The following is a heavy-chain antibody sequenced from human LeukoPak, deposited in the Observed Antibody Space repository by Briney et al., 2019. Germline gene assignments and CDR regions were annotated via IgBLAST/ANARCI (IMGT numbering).Heavy chain of an antibody. J-gene: IGHJ3*02. V-gene: IGHV3-21*01. D-gene: IGHD6-19*01. CDR2: ISSNRSYT. Sequence: GGSLRLSCVASGFIFSTYLMHWVRQAPGKGLEGVSPISSNRSYTYYADSVKGRFTISRENAKNTLYLQMNSLRAEDTAVYYCARDSAEARIAVGFDIWGQGTMVTVSS. CDR1: GFIFSTYL. CDR3: ARDSAEARIAVGFDI.